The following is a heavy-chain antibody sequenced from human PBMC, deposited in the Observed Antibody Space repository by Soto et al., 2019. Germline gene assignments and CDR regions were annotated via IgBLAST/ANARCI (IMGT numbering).Heavy chain of an antibody. J-gene: IGHJ1*01. D-gene: IGHD4-17*01. CDR3: ARDSAVTTVFIFQ. Sequence: PGKGLEGIGYIYYSGSTNYNPSLKSRVTISVDTSKNQFSLKLSSVTAADTAVYYCARDSAVTTVFIFQ. CDR2: IYYSGST. V-gene: IGHV4-59*01.